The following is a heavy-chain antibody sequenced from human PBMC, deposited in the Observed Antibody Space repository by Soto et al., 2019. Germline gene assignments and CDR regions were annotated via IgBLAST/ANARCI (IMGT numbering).Heavy chain of an antibody. V-gene: IGHV3-64*01. J-gene: IGHJ4*02. Sequence: GGSLRHSCAASGVTFISYAMHWVRQAPGKGLEYVSAISSNGGSTYYANSVKGRFTISRDNSKNTLYLQMGSLRAEDMAVYYCARGRYDDILTGPFDYWGQGTLVTVSS. CDR2: ISSNGGST. CDR3: ARGRYDDILTGPFDY. D-gene: IGHD3-9*01. CDR1: GVTFISYA.